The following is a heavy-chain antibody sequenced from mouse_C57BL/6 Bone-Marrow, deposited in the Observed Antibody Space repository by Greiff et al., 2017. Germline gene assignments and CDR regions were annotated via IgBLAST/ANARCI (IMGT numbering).Heavy chain of an antibody. CDR1: GFTFSSYG. J-gene: IGHJ2*01. CDR2: ISSGGSYT. Sequence: EVQVVESGGDLVKPGGSLKLSCAASGFTFSSYGMSWVRQTPDKRLEWVATISSGGSYTYYPDSVKGRFTISRDNAKNTLYLQMSSLKSEDTAMYYCARRGGVTVFFDYCGQGTTLTVSS. V-gene: IGHV5-6*01. CDR3: ARRGGVTVFFDY. D-gene: IGHD2-1*01.